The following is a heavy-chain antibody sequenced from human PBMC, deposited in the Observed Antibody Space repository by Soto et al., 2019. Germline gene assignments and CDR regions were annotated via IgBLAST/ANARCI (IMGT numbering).Heavy chain of an antibody. J-gene: IGHJ6*03. CDR3: AREGEGSGTDHPISSYYYYMDV. CDR2: INHSGST. CDR1: GGSFSGYY. V-gene: IGHV4-34*01. Sequence: SEPLSLTCAVYGGSFSGYYWSWIRQHPGKGLEWIGEINHSGSTNYNPSLKSRVTISVDTSKNQFSLKLSSVTAADTAVYYCAREGEGSGTDHPISSYYYYMDVWGKGTTVTVSS. D-gene: IGHD3-10*01.